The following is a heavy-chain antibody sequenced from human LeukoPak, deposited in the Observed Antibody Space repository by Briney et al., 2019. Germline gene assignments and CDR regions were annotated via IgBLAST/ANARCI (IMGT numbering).Heavy chain of an antibody. CDR3: ARLPMAVTPHVDY. J-gene: IGHJ4*02. D-gene: IGHD2-21*02. CDR2: MYYSGTT. Sequence: KPSETLSLTCTVSGGSITSYYRSWIRQSPGKGLEWIGFMYYSGTTNYNHSLKSRVTISLGMSKNQFSLKLSSVTAADTAVYYCARLPMAVTPHVDYWGQGTLVTVSS. V-gene: IGHV4-59*01. CDR1: GGSITSYY.